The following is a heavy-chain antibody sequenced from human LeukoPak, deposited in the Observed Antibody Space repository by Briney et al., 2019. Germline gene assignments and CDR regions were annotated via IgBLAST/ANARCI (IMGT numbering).Heavy chain of an antibody. V-gene: IGHV3-64*01. CDR3: ARVSSSGWYAFDF. CDR1: GFTFSTFA. CDR2: ISGNGRNT. J-gene: IGHJ3*01. D-gene: IGHD6-19*01. Sequence: GGSLRLSCAVSGFTFSTFAIYWVRQAPGKGLEYVSGISGNGRNTYYGNSVKGRFTISRDNSKNTLYLQMGSLRAEDMGVYYCARVSSSGWYAFDFSGQGTMVTVSS.